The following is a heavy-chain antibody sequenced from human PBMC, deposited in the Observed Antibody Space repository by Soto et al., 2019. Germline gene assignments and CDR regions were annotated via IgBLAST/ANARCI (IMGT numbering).Heavy chain of an antibody. CDR1: GGSFSGYY. D-gene: IGHD6-13*01. Sequence: SETLSLTCAVYGGSFSGYYWSWIRQPPGKGLEWIGEINHSGSTNYNPSLKSRDTISVDTSKNQFSLKLSSVTAADTAVYYCARGQMSVAAAASYYYYGMDVWGQGTTVTVSS. J-gene: IGHJ6*02. CDR3: ARGQMSVAAAASYYYYGMDV. CDR2: INHSGST. V-gene: IGHV4-34*01.